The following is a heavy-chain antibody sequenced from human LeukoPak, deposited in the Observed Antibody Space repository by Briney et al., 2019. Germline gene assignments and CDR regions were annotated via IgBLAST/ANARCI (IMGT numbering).Heavy chain of an antibody. CDR1: GFSLSTSEVG. CDR3: AHRPGPGNIYSSSWYGAAFFDY. J-gene: IGHJ4*02. Sequence: SGPTLVHPTQTLTLTCTFSGFSLSTSEVGVGWIRQPPGKALEWLAVIFWDDDKRYSPSLQSRLTITKDTSKNQVVLTMTNMDPLDTATYYCAHRPGPGNIYSSSWYGAAFFDYWGQGTLVTVSS. CDR2: IFWDDDK. D-gene: IGHD6-13*01. V-gene: IGHV2-5*02.